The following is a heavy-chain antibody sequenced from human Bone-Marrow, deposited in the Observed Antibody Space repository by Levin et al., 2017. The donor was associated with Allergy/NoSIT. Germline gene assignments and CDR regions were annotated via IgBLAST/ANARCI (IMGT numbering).Heavy chain of an antibody. CDR2: ISGSGSRT. D-gene: IGHD3-22*01. J-gene: IGHJ4*01. Sequence: SCVVSGLTFRSYAMTWVRQAPGKGLEWVSGISGSGSRTYYADSVEGRFTISRDTSKSTLYLQMSSLRVEDTGVYYCASGYDSSGYYPQYYFDYWGHGTQVAVSS. V-gene: IGHV3-23*01. CDR1: GLTFRSYA. CDR3: ASGYDSSGYYPQYYFDY.